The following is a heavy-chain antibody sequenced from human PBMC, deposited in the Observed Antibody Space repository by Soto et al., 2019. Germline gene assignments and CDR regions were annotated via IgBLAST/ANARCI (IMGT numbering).Heavy chain of an antibody. J-gene: IGHJ4*02. Sequence: GGSLRLSCAASGFTFSSYGMHWVRQAPGKGLEWVAVISYDGSNKYYADSVKGRFTISRDNSKNTLYLQMNSLRAEDTAVYYCAKDRQAYYDSSGYYFDYWGQGTLVTVSS. D-gene: IGHD3-22*01. V-gene: IGHV3-30*18. CDR1: GFTFSSYG. CDR2: ISYDGSNK. CDR3: AKDRQAYYDSSGYYFDY.